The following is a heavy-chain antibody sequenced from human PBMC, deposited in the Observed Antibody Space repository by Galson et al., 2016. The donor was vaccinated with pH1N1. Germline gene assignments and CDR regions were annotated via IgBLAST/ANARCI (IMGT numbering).Heavy chain of an antibody. CDR2: IWYDGSNK. Sequence: SLRLSCAASGFTFSSYGMHWVRQAPGKGLEWVAVIWYDGSNKYYADSVKGRFTISRDNSKNTLYLQMNSLRAEDTAGYYCAGASGGVTGSGRGGMDVWGQGTTVTVSS. D-gene: IGHD3-10*01. J-gene: IGHJ6*02. CDR3: AGASGGVTGSGRGGMDV. CDR1: GFTFSSYG. V-gene: IGHV3-33*01.